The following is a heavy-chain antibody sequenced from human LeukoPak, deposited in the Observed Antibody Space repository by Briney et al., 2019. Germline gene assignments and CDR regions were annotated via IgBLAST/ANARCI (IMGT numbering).Heavy chain of an antibody. CDR3: AKAQDAVVPATPIDY. D-gene: IGHD2-15*01. Sequence: GGSLRLSCAASGFTFSSYAMSWVRQAPGRGLEWGSGISGSGGSTYYADSVKGRFTISRDNSKNTLFLQMNSLRAEDTAVYYCAKAQDAVVPATPIDYWGQGTLVTVSS. J-gene: IGHJ4*02. V-gene: IGHV3-23*01. CDR2: ISGSGGST. CDR1: GFTFSSYA.